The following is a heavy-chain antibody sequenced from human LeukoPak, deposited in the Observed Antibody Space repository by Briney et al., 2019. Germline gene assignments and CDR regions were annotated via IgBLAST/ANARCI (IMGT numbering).Heavy chain of an antibody. Sequence: GASVNLSCKASGYTFTGYFLHWVRQAPGQGLEWMGWINPNSGGTDYAQKFQGRVAITRDTSITTAYMDLSRLTSDDTAVYYCARDRYGDGFAHFDYWGQECLASVSS. CDR2: INPNSGGT. CDR1: GYTFTGYF. J-gene: IGHJ4*02. CDR3: ARDRYGDGFAHFDY. D-gene: IGHD5-24*01. V-gene: IGHV1-2*02.